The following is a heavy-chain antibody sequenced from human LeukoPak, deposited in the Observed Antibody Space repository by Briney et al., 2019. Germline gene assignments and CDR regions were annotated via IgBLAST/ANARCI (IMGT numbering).Heavy chain of an antibody. CDR2: IYPGDSDT. Sequence: GESLKISCKGSGYSFTSYWIGWVRQMPGKGLEWMGIIYPGDSDTRYSPSFQGQVTISADKSIGTAYLQWSSLKASDTAMYYCARRDDGSGSYYNLDYWGQGTLVTVSS. CDR1: GYSFTSYW. V-gene: IGHV5-51*01. CDR3: ARRDDGSGSYYNLDY. D-gene: IGHD3-10*01. J-gene: IGHJ4*02.